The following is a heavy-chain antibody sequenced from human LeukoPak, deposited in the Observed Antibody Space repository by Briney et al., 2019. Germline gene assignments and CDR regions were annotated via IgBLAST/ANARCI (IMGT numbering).Heavy chain of an antibody. CDR2: MYESGST. CDR3: ARHYGLNYYDSSAYEY. V-gene: IGHV4-39*01. CDR1: GGSISGSSFY. Sequence: SETLSLTCTVSGGSISGSSFYWGWIRQPPGKGLEWIGSMYESGSTFYSPSLKSRVTISIDTSKNRFSLKLNSVTAADTAVYFCARHYGLNYYDSSAYEYWGQGTLVTVSS. J-gene: IGHJ4*02. D-gene: IGHD3-22*01.